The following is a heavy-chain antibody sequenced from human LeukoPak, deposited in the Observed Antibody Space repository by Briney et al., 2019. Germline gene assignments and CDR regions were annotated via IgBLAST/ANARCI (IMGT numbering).Heavy chain of an antibody. CDR2: VYYNGNT. CDR3: ARRWGAAIDY. V-gene: IGHV4-39*01. Sequence: PSETLSLTCTVSGASISSSSYYWGYFRQPPGKVLEWIGSVYYNGNTYYNPSLKSRATISADTSKNQFSLKLTSVTAADTAVYYPARRWGAAIDYGGQGTLVTVSS. CDR1: GASISSSSYY. D-gene: IGHD3-16*01. J-gene: IGHJ4*02.